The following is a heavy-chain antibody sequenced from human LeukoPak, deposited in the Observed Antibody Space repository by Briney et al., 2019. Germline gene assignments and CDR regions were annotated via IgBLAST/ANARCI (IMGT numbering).Heavy chain of an antibody. CDR1: NGSMRSYY. V-gene: IGHV4-4*07. CDR2: LFDARKV. CDR3: ARGFQGVFDY. Sequence: SETLTLTCTVSNGSMRSYYWTWIRQPAGKGLEWVGRLFDARKVNYNPSLGGRVTMSMDTSKNEFSLRMTSVTAADTAVYYCARGFQGVFDYWGQGALVIVSS. J-gene: IGHJ4*02.